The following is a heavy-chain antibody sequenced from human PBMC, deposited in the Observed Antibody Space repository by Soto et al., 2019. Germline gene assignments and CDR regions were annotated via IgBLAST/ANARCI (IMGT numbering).Heavy chain of an antibody. CDR3: ANYYDSSGYPHGFFQH. Sequence: EVQLLESGGGLVQPGGFLRLSCAASGLTFSNYAMSWVRQAPGKGLEWVSSIGGRGDNTYYAESVEGRFTISRDISKNALDLHMNSLRVDDTAIYYCANYYDSSGYPHGFFQHWGQGTLVTVSS. CDR1: GLTFSNYA. D-gene: IGHD3-22*01. J-gene: IGHJ1*01. V-gene: IGHV3-23*01. CDR2: IGGRGDNT.